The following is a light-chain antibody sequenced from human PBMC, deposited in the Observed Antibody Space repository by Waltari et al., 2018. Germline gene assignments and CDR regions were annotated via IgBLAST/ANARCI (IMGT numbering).Light chain of an antibody. Sequence: DIQXTQSPSTLSASVGDRXXXSCRASQTVDSVLALYQQKTGQAPKLLIYKASSLESGVPSRFSGSGSGTEFTLTISSLQPDDFATYYCQQYISYPWTFGQGTKVEIK. J-gene: IGKJ1*01. CDR1: QTVDSV. CDR3: QQYISYPWT. V-gene: IGKV1-5*03. CDR2: KAS.